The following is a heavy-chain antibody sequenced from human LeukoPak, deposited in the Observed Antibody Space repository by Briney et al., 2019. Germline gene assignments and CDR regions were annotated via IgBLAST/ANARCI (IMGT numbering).Heavy chain of an antibody. CDR3: AKDGRHYYDSSPPFYYFDY. D-gene: IGHD3-22*01. CDR1: GFTVSSNY. J-gene: IGHJ4*02. CDR2: IYTGGST. Sequence: GGSLRLSCAASGFTVSSNYMSWVRQAPGKGLEWVSVIYTGGSTYYADSVKGRFTISRDNSKNTLYLQMNSLRVEDTAVYYCAKDGRHYYDSSPPFYYFDYWGQGTLVTVSS. V-gene: IGHV3-53*01.